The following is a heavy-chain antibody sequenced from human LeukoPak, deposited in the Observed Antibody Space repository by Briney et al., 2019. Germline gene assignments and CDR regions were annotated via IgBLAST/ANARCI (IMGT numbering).Heavy chain of an antibody. CDR2: FDPEDGET. J-gene: IGHJ5*02. Sequence: GASVKVSCKVSGYTLTELSMHWVRQAPGKGLEWMGGFDPEDGETIYAQKFQGRVTMTEDTSTDTAYMELSSLRSEDTAVYYCATDRWYYGSSGQNLKNWFDPWGQGTLVTVSS. D-gene: IGHD3-22*01. V-gene: IGHV1-24*01. CDR3: ATDRWYYGSSGQNLKNWFDP. CDR1: GYTLTELS.